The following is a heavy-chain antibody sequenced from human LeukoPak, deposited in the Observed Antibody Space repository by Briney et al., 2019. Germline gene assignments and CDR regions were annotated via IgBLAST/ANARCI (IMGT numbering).Heavy chain of an antibody. Sequence: GSLRLSCAASGFTFSSYDMHWVRQATGKGLEWVSAIGTAGDTYYPGSVKGRFTISRENAKNSLYLQMNSLRAGDTAVYYCARAGYSSGWYDYWGQGTLVTVSS. J-gene: IGHJ4*02. CDR2: IGTAGDT. CDR1: GFTFSSYD. V-gene: IGHV3-13*04. D-gene: IGHD6-19*01. CDR3: ARAGYSSGWYDY.